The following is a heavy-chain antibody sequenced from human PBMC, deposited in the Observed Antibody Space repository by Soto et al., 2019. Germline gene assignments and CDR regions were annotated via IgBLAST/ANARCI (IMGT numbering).Heavy chain of an antibody. Sequence: GGSLRLSCAASGFTVSSNYMSWVRQAPGKGLEWVSIIYSGGSIYYADSVKGRFTISRDNSKNTLYLQMNSLRAEDTAVYYCARDMYNWFDPWGQGTLVTVSS. J-gene: IGHJ5*02. CDR3: ARDMYNWFDP. CDR2: IYSGGSI. V-gene: IGHV3-66*01. CDR1: GFTVSSNY.